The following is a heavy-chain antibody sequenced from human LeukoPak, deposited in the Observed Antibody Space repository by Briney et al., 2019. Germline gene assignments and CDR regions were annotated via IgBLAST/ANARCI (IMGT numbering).Heavy chain of an antibody. CDR3: ARDRANGVCYDY. J-gene: IGHJ4*02. Sequence: GGSLRLSCAASGFTFSSYSMNWVRQAPGKGLEWVSSISSSSSYIYYADSVKGRYTISRDNAKNLLYLQMNSLRAEDTAVYYCARDRANGVCYDYWGQGTLVTVSS. D-gene: IGHD2-8*01. CDR1: GFTFSSYS. V-gene: IGHV3-21*01. CDR2: ISSSSSYI.